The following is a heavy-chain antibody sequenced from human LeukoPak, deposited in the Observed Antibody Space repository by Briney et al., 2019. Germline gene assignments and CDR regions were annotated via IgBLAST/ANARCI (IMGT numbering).Heavy chain of an antibody. J-gene: IGHJ6*03. CDR2: IRNKANRDTT. V-gene: IGHV3-72*01. CDR3: APLGVSDNYHYMDV. Sequence: GGSLRLSCAVSGLTFSDHKVDWVRQAPGKGPEWVGRIRNKANRDTTEYAAPVKGRFTISRDDSKNSLYLQMNSLKTEDTAVYFCAPLGVSDNYHYMDVWGKGTMVTVSS. CDR1: GLTFSDHK. D-gene: IGHD5/OR15-5a*01.